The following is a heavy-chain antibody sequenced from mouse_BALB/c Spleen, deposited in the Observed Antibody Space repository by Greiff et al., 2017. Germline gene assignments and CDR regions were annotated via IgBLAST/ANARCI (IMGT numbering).Heavy chain of an antibody. Sequence: MLVESGGGLVKPGGSLKLSCAASGFTFSSYTMSWVRQTPEKRLEWVATISSGGGNTYYPDSVKGRFTISRDNAKNNLYLQMSSLRSEDTALYYCARFDSSGYDYYAMDYWGQGTSVTVSS. CDR2: ISSGGGNT. D-gene: IGHD3-2*01. V-gene: IGHV5-9*03. J-gene: IGHJ4*01. CDR1: GFTFSSYT. CDR3: ARFDSSGYDYYAMDY.